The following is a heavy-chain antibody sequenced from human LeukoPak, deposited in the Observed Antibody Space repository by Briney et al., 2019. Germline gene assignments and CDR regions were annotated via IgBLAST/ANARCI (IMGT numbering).Heavy chain of an antibody. CDR2: IYPDDSDT. V-gene: IGHV5-51*01. CDR1: GYSFTTYW. Sequence: PGESLKISCKTSGYSFTTYWIGWVRQMPGTGLEWVGAIYPDDSDTRYSPSFQGQVVISADRSIRTVYLQWNTLKTSDTAMYYCARQRGASGTINHFDPWGQGTLVTVSS. D-gene: IGHD3-10*01. CDR3: ARQRGASGTINHFDP. J-gene: IGHJ5*02.